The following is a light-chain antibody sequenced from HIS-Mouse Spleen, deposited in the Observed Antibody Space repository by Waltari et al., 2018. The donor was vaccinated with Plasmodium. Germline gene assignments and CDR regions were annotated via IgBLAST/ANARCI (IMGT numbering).Light chain of an antibody. J-gene: IGKJ2*02. Sequence: DIQMTQSPSPLSASVGDRVTITCRSRQSISSYLKWYQQKPGKAPKLLIYAASSLQSGVPSRFSGSGSGTDFTLTISSLQPEDFAAYYCQQSYSTPCTFGQGTKLEIK. V-gene: IGKV1-39*01. CDR2: AAS. CDR1: QSISSY. CDR3: QQSYSTPCT.